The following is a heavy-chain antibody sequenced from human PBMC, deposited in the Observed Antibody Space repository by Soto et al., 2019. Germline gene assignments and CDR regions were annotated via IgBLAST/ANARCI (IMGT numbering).Heavy chain of an antibody. CDR2: INPKSGGT. J-gene: IGHJ5*02. V-gene: IGHV1-2*02. D-gene: IGHD3-22*01. CDR3: VKTYYGSGQPPHHFAP. CDR1: GYTFTDYF. Sequence: GAAVKASCKASGYTFTDYFIHWVRQAPGQGLEWMGWINPKSGGTNYAQVFRGRVTMTRDTSISTAYVDLSGLRSDDKATYYCVKTYYGSGQPPHHFAPRGQGTPVIVSS.